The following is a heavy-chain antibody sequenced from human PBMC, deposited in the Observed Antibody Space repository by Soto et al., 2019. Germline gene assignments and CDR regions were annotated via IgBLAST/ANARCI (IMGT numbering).Heavy chain of an antibody. CDR1: GGSISSYY. Sequence: SETLSLTCTVSGGSISSYYWSWIRQPPGKGLEWIGYIYYSGSTNYNPSLKSRVTISVDTSKNQFSLKLSSVTAADTAVYYCARELVVVAATGGTYYYGMDVWGQGTTVTVS. V-gene: IGHV4-59*01. J-gene: IGHJ6*02. D-gene: IGHD2-15*01. CDR2: IYYSGST. CDR3: ARELVVVAATGGTYYYGMDV.